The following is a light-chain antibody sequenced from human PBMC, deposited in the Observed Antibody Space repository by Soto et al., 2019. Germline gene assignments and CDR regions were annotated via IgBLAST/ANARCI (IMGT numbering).Light chain of an antibody. CDR2: ATS. J-gene: IGKJ2*01. CDR1: HRVSSY. Sequence: EIVMTQSPATLSVSPGERATLSCRASHRVSSYLAWYQQKPGQAPRLLIYATSTRATGIPARFSGSGSGTDFTLAISSLEPEDFAVYYCRQRSNWPPTFGQGTKVDIK. V-gene: IGKV3-11*01. CDR3: RQRSNWPPT.